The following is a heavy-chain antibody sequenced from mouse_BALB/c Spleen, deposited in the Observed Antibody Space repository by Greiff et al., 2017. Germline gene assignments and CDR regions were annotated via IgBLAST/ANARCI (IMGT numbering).Heavy chain of an antibody. CDR2: INPGSGGT. CDR3: ARRRGGAMDY. Sequence: QVQLQQSGAELVRPGTSVKVSCKASGYAFTNYLIEWVKQRPGQGLEWIGVINPGSGGTNYNEKFKGKATLTADKSSSTAYMQLSSLTSDDSAVYFCARRRGGAMDYWGQGTSVTVSS. CDR1: GYAFTNYL. J-gene: IGHJ4*01. V-gene: IGHV1-54*01.